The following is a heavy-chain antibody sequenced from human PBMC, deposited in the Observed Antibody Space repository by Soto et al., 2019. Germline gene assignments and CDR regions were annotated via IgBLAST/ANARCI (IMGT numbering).Heavy chain of an antibody. V-gene: IGHV1-69*01. J-gene: IGHJ6*02. CDR2: IIPIFGTE. CDR1: GGTFSSYA. Sequence: QVQLVQSGAEVKKPGSSVRVSCKASGGTFSSYAISWVRQAPGQGREWMGGIIPIFGTENYAQKFQGRVAITADESTSTAYMELSSLRSEDTAVYYSARDRIAGSKYYYGMDVWGQGTTVTVSS. D-gene: IGHD6-13*01. CDR3: ARDRIAGSKYYYGMDV.